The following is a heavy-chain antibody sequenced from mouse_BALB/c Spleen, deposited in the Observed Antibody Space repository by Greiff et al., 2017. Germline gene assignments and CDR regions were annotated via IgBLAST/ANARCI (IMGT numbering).Heavy chain of an antibody. D-gene: IGHD1-2*01. Sequence: QVQLQQSGAELVKPGASVKLSCKASGYTFTSYYMYWVKQRPGQGLEWIGGINPSNGGTNFNEKFKSKATLTVDKSSSTAYMQLSSLTSEDSAVYYCTRSGFGYYFDYWGQGTTLTVSS. V-gene: IGHV1S81*02. CDR2: INPSNGGT. CDR3: TRSGFGYYFDY. CDR1: GYTFTSYY. J-gene: IGHJ2*01.